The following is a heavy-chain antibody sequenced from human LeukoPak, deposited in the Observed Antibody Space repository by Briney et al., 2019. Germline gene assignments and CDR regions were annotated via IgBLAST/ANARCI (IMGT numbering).Heavy chain of an antibody. D-gene: IGHD3-10*01. CDR2: ISSSGSTI. Sequence: PGGSLRLSCAASGFTFSSYEMNWVRQAPGKGLEWVSYISSSGSTIYYADSVKGRFTISRDNAKNSLYLKMNSLRAEDTAVYYCARVMITMVRGAQPFDYWGQGTLVTVSS. CDR1: GFTFSSYE. J-gene: IGHJ4*02. V-gene: IGHV3-48*03. CDR3: ARVMITMVRGAQPFDY.